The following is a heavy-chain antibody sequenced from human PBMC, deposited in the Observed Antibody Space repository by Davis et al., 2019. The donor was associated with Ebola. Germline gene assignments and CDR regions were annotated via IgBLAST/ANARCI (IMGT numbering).Heavy chain of an antibody. J-gene: IGHJ4*02. CDR2: IIPILGIA. CDR3: VDHSGLGY. Sequence: SVKVSCKASGVTFNSYAINWVRQAPGQGLEWVGRIIPILGIANYAQRFQGRVTITADKSTNTAYMELNSLRSEDTAVYYCVDHSGLGYWGQGTLVTVSS. CDR1: GVTFNSYA. V-gene: IGHV1-69*04. D-gene: IGHD1-26*01.